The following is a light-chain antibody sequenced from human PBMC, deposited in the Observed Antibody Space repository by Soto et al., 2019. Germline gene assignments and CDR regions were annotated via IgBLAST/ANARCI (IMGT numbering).Light chain of an antibody. CDR3: LQDYNYPRT. CDR1: QGIIND. V-gene: IGKV1-6*01. Sequence: IQMTQSTSSLSASVGDIVTITCLASQGIINDLGWYQQRPGKAPKLLIHAASILQSGVPSRFSGSGSDTDFTLTISSLQPEDFATYYCLQDYNYPRTFGQGTKVHIK. J-gene: IGKJ1*01. CDR2: AAS.